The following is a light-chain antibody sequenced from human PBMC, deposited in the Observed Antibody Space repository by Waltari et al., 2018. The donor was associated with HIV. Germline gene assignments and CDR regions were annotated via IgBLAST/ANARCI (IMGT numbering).Light chain of an antibody. CDR3: TATSYGFTAPRV. CDR2: EVT. V-gene: IGLV2-14*03. CDR1: PHDIGGYDF. J-gene: IGLJ3*02. Sequence: QPALTQPASISGSPGQSITISCTGTPHDIGGYDFVSWYQQYPGQAPKVIIYEVTHRTSGVSRRFSSSKSGNTASLTISQLQPADEADYFCTATSYGFTAPRVFGGGTRVTVL.